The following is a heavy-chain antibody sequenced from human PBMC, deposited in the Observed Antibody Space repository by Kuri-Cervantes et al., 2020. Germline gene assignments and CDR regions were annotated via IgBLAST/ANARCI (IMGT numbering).Heavy chain of an antibody. J-gene: IGHJ4*02. Sequence: GESLKISCAASGFTFDDYAMHWVRQAPGKGLEWVSLISWDGGSTYYADSVKGRFTISRDNSKNTLYLQMNSLRAEDTAVYYCARKFLKQWLVREFDYWGQGTLVTVSS. CDR3: ARKFLKQWLVREFDY. V-gene: IGHV3-43D*04. D-gene: IGHD6-19*01. CDR2: ISWDGGST. CDR1: GFTFDDYA.